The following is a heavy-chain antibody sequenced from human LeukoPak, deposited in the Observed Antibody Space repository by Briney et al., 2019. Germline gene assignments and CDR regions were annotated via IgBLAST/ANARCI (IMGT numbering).Heavy chain of an antibody. CDR3: AAVSSIVVVLHAFDI. D-gene: IGHD3-22*01. Sequence: SVTVSCKASGFTFTSSAVQWVRQARGQRLEWIGWIVVGSGNTNYAQKFQERVTITRDMSTSTAYMELSSLRSEDTAVYYCAAVSSIVVVLHAFDIWGQGTMVTVSS. V-gene: IGHV1-58*01. J-gene: IGHJ3*02. CDR2: IVVGSGNT. CDR1: GFTFTSSA.